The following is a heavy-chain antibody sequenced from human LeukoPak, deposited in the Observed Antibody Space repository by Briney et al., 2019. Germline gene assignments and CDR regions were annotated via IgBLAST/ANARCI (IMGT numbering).Heavy chain of an antibody. J-gene: IGHJ4*02. CDR1: GFTFSSYG. V-gene: IGHV3-30*18. D-gene: IGHD6-19*01. CDR3: ANGGSIAVATPLDY. CDR2: ISYDGSNK. Sequence: GGSLRLSCAASGFTFSSYGMHWVRQAPGKGLEWVAVISYDGSNKYYADSVKGRFTISRDNSKNTLYLQMNSLRAEDTAVYYCANGGSIAVATPLDYWGQGTLVTVSS.